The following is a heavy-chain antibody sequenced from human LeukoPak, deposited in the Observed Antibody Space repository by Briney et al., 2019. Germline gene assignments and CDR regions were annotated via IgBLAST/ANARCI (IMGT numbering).Heavy chain of an antibody. Sequence: ASVKVSCKASGYTFTSYGISWVRQAPGQGLEWMGWISAYNGNTNYAQKLQGRVTMTTDTSTSTAYMELRSLRSDDTAVYYCAVYYGSGSYYNSFDYWGQGTLVTVSS. CDR3: AVYYGSGSYYNSFDY. V-gene: IGHV1-18*01. CDR2: ISAYNGNT. D-gene: IGHD3-10*01. J-gene: IGHJ4*02. CDR1: GYTFTSYG.